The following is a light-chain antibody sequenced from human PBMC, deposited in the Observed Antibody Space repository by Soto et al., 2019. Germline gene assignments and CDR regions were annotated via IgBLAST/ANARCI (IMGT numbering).Light chain of an antibody. J-gene: IGKJ5*01. CDR3: QQYGGSIT. V-gene: IGKV3-20*01. CDR2: GAS. CDR1: QTVSSSY. Sequence: EIVLTQSPGSLSLSPGDRATLSCRASQTVSSSYLAWYQQIPGQAPSLLIYGASSRATGIPDRFSGSGSGTDFTLTISRLEPEDFAVYYCQQYGGSITFGQGTRLESK.